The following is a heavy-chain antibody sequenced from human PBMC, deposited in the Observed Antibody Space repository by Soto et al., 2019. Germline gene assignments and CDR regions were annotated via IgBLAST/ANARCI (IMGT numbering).Heavy chain of an antibody. J-gene: IGHJ3*02. V-gene: IGHV3-23*01. CDR1: GFTFISYA. CDR3: AKVGSHSGSHYDAFDI. D-gene: IGHD1-26*01. CDR2: ISGSADRT. Sequence: EVQLLESGGGSVQPGGSLRLSCAASGFTFISYAMNWVRQAPGKGLEWVSAISGSADRTYYADSVKGRFTISRDNSNKILYLRMNSLRDEDTAVYYCAKVGSHSGSHYDAFDIWGQGTMVTVSS.